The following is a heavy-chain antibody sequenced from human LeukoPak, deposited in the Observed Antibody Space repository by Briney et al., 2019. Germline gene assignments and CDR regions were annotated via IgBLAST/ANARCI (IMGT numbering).Heavy chain of an antibody. Sequence: SETLSLTCTVSGVSISSSDFYWGWIRQPPGKGLEWIGTISYSGRTYYNPSLKTRLTISVDTSKNQFSLNLLSVAAADTAVYSCARMKSYCGGDCYPAQFPNWGQGTLVTVPS. CDR3: ARMKSYCGGDCYPAQFPN. CDR2: ISYSGRT. D-gene: IGHD2-21*02. V-gene: IGHV4-39*01. CDR1: GVSISSSDFY. J-gene: IGHJ1*01.